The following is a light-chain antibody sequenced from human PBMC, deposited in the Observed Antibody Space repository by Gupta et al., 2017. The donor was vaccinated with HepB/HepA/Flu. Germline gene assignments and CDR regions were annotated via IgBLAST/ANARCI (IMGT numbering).Light chain of an antibody. Sequence: DIQMTQSPSSLSASVGDRVTITCRASQGISNYLAWYQQKPGKVPKLLIYAASTLQSGVPARFSGSGSGTDFTLTISSLQPEDVATYYCQKYNSAPPVTFGGGTKVEIK. CDR2: AAS. CDR1: QGISNY. V-gene: IGKV1-27*01. J-gene: IGKJ4*01. CDR3: QKYNSAPPVT.